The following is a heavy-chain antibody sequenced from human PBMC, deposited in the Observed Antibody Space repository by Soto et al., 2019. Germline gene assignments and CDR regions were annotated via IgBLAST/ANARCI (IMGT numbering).Heavy chain of an antibody. Sequence: EVQVVETGGGLIQPGGSLRLSCVVSGFTVSSNYMSWVRQPPGKGPEWVSDIYSGGSTYYADSVKGRFTISRDNSKNTLYLQMNSLRAEDTAVYYCARERDGHNPNWFDLWGQGTLVTVSS. D-gene: IGHD2-8*01. CDR2: IYSGGST. CDR1: GFTVSSNY. CDR3: ARERDGHNPNWFDL. V-gene: IGHV3-53*02. J-gene: IGHJ5*02.